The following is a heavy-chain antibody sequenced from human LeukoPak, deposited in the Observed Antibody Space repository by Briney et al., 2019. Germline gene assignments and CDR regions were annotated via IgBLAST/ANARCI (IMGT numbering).Heavy chain of an antibody. D-gene: IGHD3-22*01. V-gene: IGHV3-43*02. CDR1: GFNFVDYA. CDR3: ARAPYYYDSSGYDTNY. J-gene: IGHJ4*02. Sequence: GGSLRLSCAASGFNFVDYAMHWVRQAPGKGLEWVSLISGDGASTYYADSVKGRFTISRDNSKNSLSLQMNNLKTEDTALYYCARAPYYYDSSGYDTNYWGQGTLVTVSS. CDR2: ISGDGAST.